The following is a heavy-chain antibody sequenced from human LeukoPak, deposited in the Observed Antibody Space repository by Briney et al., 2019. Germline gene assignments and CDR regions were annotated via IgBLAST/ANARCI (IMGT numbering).Heavy chain of an antibody. CDR2: ISGSGGST. Sequence: GGSLRLSCAASGFTFSSYWMHWVRQAPGKGLEWVSAISGSGGSTYYADSVKGRFTISRDNSRNTLYLQMNSLRAEDTAVYYCAKDRANWGHSGDYWGQGTLVTVSS. D-gene: IGHD7-27*01. CDR1: GFTFSSYW. CDR3: AKDRANWGHSGDY. V-gene: IGHV3-23*01. J-gene: IGHJ4*02.